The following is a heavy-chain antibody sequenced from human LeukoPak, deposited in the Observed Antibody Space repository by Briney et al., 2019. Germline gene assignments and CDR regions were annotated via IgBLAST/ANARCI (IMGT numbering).Heavy chain of an antibody. Sequence: SVKVSCKASGGTFSSYAISWVRQAPGQGLEWMGGIIPIFGTANYAQKFQGRVTITTDESTSTAYMKLSSLRSEDTAVYYCARLAGYCSSTSCMGYWGQGTLVTVSS. J-gene: IGHJ4*02. CDR2: IIPIFGTA. D-gene: IGHD2-2*01. V-gene: IGHV1-69*05. CDR3: ARLAGYCSSTSCMGY. CDR1: GGTFSSYA.